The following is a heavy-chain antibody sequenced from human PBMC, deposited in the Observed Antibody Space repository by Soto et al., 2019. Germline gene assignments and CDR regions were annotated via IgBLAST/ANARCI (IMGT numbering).Heavy chain of an antibody. D-gene: IGHD2-15*01. CDR2: INPSGGST. CDR1: GYTFTSYY. V-gene: IGHV1-46*01. J-gene: IGHJ6*02. Sequence: GASVKVSCKASGYTFTSYYMHWVRQAPGQGLEWMGIINPSGGSTSYAQKFQGRVTMTRDTSTSTVYMELSSLRSEDTAVYYCAKDIAVVLYYYYYGMDVWGQGTTVTVSS. CDR3: AKDIAVVLYYYYYGMDV.